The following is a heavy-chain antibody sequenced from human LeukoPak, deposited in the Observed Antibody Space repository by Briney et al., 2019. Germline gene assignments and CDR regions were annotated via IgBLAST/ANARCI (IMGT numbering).Heavy chain of an antibody. V-gene: IGHV3-23*01. Sequence: GGSLRLSCAASGVTFISYGMSWVRQAPGKGLERVSGITGSGGSTYYADSVKGGFTISRDNSKNALYLQINSLRAEDTAVYYCAKDRLAYSYAQPFDYWGQGTLVTVSS. CDR1: GVTFISYG. CDR3: AKDRLAYSYAQPFDY. D-gene: IGHD3-16*01. CDR2: ITGSGGST. J-gene: IGHJ4*02.